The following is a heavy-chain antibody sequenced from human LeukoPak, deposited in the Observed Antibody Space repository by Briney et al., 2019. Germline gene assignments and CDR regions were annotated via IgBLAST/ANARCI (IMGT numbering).Heavy chain of an antibody. J-gene: IGHJ4*02. CDR2: ISTSGGTT. V-gene: IGHV3-23*01. D-gene: IGHD4-17*01. CDR1: GFTFTSYA. CDR3: AKRRSTVTTLDS. Sequence: GGSLRLSCAASGFTFTSYAMSWVHQAPGKGLEWVSAISTSGGTTYYADSVKGRFTISRDNPKNTLYLQMNSLRAEDTAIYYCAKRRSTVTTLDSWGQGTLVTVSS.